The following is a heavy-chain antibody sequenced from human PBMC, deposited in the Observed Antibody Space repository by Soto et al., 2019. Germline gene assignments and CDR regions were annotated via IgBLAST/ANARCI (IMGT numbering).Heavy chain of an antibody. J-gene: IGHJ5*02. D-gene: IGHD3-10*01. CDR3: ARAYGSGEVDWFDP. CDR2: IYYSGST. CDR1: GGSISRCGYY. Sequence: SETLSLTCTVSGGSISRCGYYWSWIRQPPGKGLEWIGSIYYSGSTYYNPSLKSRVTISVDTSKNQFSLKLSSVTAADTAVYYCARAYGSGEVDWFDPWGQGTLVTVSS. V-gene: IGHV4-39*07.